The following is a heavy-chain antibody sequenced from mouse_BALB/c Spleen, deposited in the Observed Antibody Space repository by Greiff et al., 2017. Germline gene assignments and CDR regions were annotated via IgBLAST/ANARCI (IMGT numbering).Heavy chain of an antibody. J-gene: IGHJ3*01. V-gene: IGHV5-6*01. CDR3: ASHYGSKAWFAY. D-gene: IGHD1-1*01. CDR1: GFTFSSYG. Sequence: EVQRVESGGDLVKPGGSLKLSCAASGFTFSSYGMSWVRQTPDKRLEWVATISSGGSYTYYPDSVKGRFTISRDNAKNTLYLQMSSLKSEDTAMYYCASHYGSKAWFAYWGQGTLVTVSA. CDR2: ISSGGSYT.